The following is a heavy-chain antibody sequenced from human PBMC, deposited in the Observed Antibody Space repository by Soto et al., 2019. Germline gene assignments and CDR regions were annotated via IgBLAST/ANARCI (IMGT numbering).Heavy chain of an antibody. J-gene: IGHJ4*02. Sequence: QVQLVQSGAEVKKPGSSVKVSCKASGGTFSSYAISWVRQAPGQGLKWMGGIIPIFGTANYAQKFQGRVTITADESTSTAYMELSSLRSEDTAVYYCARDHQTYYDILTGYYMSGYFDYWGQGTLVTVSS. CDR1: GGTFSSYA. CDR3: ARDHQTYYDILTGYYMSGYFDY. D-gene: IGHD3-9*01. V-gene: IGHV1-69*01. CDR2: IIPIFGTA.